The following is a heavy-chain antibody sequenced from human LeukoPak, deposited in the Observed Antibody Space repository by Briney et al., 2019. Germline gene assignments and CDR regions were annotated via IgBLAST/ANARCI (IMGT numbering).Heavy chain of an antibody. Sequence: GGSLRLSCAASGLTFDGYAMHWVRQAPGKGLEWVSAITWNSYNINYADSVKGRFTISRDNAKNSLYLQMNSLRTEDTALYYCAKDLGPYGSFFDYWGQGTLVTVSS. V-gene: IGHV3-9*01. D-gene: IGHD3-10*01. CDR2: ITWNSYNI. J-gene: IGHJ4*02. CDR3: AKDLGPYGSFFDY. CDR1: GLTFDGYA.